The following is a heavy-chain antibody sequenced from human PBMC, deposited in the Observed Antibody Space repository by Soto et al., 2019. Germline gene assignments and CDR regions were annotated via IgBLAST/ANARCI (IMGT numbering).Heavy chain of an antibody. D-gene: IGHD4-17*01. Sequence: QVQLVESGGGVVQPGRSLRLSCAASGFTFSSYAMHWVRQAPGKGLEWVAVISYDGSNKYYADSVKGRFTISRDNSKNTLYLQMNSLRAEDTAVYYCAREDYGDYYYYYCGMDVWGQGTTVTVSS. J-gene: IGHJ6*02. CDR1: GFTFSSYA. V-gene: IGHV3-30-3*01. CDR2: ISYDGSNK. CDR3: AREDYGDYYYYYCGMDV.